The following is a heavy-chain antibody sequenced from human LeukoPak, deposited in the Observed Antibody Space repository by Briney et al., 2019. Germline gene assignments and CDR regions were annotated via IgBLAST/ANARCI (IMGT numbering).Heavy chain of an antibody. CDR3: ARDRGGVIPRAFDI. Sequence: SETLSLTCTVSGGSISSGDYYWSWIRQPPGKGPEWIGYIYYSGSTYYNPSLKSRVTISVDTSKNQFSLKLSSVTAADTAVYYCARDRGGVIPRAFDIWGQGTMVTVSS. CDR2: IYYSGST. V-gene: IGHV4-30-4*01. D-gene: IGHD2-15*01. J-gene: IGHJ3*02. CDR1: GGSISSGDYY.